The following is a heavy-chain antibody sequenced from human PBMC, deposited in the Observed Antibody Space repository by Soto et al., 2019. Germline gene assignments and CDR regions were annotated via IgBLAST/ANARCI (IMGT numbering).Heavy chain of an antibody. J-gene: IGHJ4*02. V-gene: IGHV4-59*01. CDR1: GGSISSYY. CDR3: AMGYSGFSSLDY. Sequence: SETLSLTCTVSGGSISSYYLNWIRQPPGKGLEWIGHIYNSGSTNYNPSPKGRVAISVDTSRNQFSLKLSSVAAADTAVYYCAMGYSGFSSLDYWGLGTLVTVSS. CDR2: IYNSGST. D-gene: IGHD5-12*01.